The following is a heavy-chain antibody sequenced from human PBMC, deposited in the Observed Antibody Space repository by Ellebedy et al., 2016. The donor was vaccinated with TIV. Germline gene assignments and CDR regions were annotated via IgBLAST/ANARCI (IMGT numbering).Heavy chain of an antibody. J-gene: IGHJ4*02. D-gene: IGHD6-19*01. CDR3: ARDRVGWYDY. CDR2: IKQDGSEK. CDR1: GFTFSSYW. V-gene: IGHV3-7*03. Sequence: GESLKISCAASGFTFSSYWMSWVRQAPGKGLEWLANIKQDGSEKRYVDSVKGRFGISRDNTKNSFFLQMNSLRVEDTAVYYCARDRVGWYDYWGQGTLVTVSS.